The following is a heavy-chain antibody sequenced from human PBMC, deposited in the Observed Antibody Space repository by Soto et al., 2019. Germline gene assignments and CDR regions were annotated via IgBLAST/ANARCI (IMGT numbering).Heavy chain of an antibody. Sequence: QVQLVESGGGVVQPGTSLRLSWVGSGFTFRSYVIHWVRQAPGKGLEWVALTSYDGSNNFYGDSVNGRFTISRDNSRNTVELQMDSLSLEDTSLYYCARWGTTGGLDVWGQGTLVSVSS. J-gene: IGHJ4*02. V-gene: IGHV3-33*05. CDR3: ARWGTTGGLDV. D-gene: IGHD3-16*01. CDR1: GFTFRSYV. CDR2: TSYDGSNN.